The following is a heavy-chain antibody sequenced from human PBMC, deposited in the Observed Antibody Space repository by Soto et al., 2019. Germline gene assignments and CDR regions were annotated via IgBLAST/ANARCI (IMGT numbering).Heavy chain of an antibody. Sequence: GGSLRLSCAASGFTFSSYAMSWVRQAPGKGLEWVSAISGSGGSTYYADSVKGRFTISRDNSKNTLYLQMNSLRAEDTAVYYCAKPAQGSQQYYYHYYGMDVWGQGTTVTVSS. D-gene: IGHD6-13*01. J-gene: IGHJ6*02. CDR3: AKPAQGSQQYYYHYYGMDV. V-gene: IGHV3-23*01. CDR1: GFTFSSYA. CDR2: ISGSGGST.